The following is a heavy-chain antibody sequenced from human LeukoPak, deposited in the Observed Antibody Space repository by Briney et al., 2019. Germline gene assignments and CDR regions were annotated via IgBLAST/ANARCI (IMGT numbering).Heavy chain of an antibody. J-gene: IGHJ4*02. Sequence: PGGSLRLSCTASGFTFGDYGMSWFRQAPGKGLEWVGFIRSKTYGGTTEYAASVKGRFTISRDDSKSIAYLQMNSLKTEDTAVYYCTRDSRYYDSSGYYFYWGQGTLVTVSS. V-gene: IGHV3-49*03. CDR1: GFTFGDYG. CDR2: IRSKTYGGTT. D-gene: IGHD3-22*01. CDR3: TRDSRYYDSSGYYFY.